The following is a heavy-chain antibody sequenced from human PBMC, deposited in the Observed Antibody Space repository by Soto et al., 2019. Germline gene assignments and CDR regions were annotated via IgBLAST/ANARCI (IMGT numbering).Heavy chain of an antibody. CDR1: GFTFSSYA. CDR3: ARDGSQWELSPGAEYYYGMDV. Sequence: SGGSLRLSCAASGFTFSSYAMHWVRQAPGKGLEWVAVISYDGSNKYYADSVKGRFTISRDNSKNTLYLQMNSLRAEDTAVYYCARDGSQWELSPGAEYYYGMDVWGQGTTVTVSS. D-gene: IGHD1-26*01. V-gene: IGHV3-30-3*01. J-gene: IGHJ6*02. CDR2: ISYDGSNK.